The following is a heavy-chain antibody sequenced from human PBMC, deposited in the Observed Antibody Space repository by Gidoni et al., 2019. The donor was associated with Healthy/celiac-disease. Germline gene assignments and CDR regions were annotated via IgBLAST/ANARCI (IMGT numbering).Heavy chain of an antibody. CDR1: GFSLSTSGVG. J-gene: IGHJ5*02. CDR3: AHLTYSGSYGDGWFDP. Sequence: QITLKESGPTLVKPTQTLTLTCTSSGFSLSTSGVGVGWVRQPPGKALEWLALIYWDDDERYSPSLKCSLTITKYTSKNQVVLTMTNMDPLDTATYYCAHLTYSGSYGDGWFDPWGQGTLVTVSS. D-gene: IGHD1-26*01. V-gene: IGHV2-5*02. CDR2: IYWDDDE.